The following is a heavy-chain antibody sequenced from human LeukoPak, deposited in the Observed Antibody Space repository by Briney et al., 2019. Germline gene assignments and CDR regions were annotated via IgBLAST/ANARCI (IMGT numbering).Heavy chain of an antibody. V-gene: IGHV3-30*04. CDR2: ISYDGSNK. CDR3: ARDPLDFWSGYCDY. D-gene: IGHD3-3*01. Sequence: AGRSLRLSCAASGFTFSSYAMHWLRQAPGKGLEWVAVISYDGSNKYYADSVKGRFTISRDYSKNTLYLQMNSLRAEDTAVYYCARDPLDFWSGYCDYWGQGTLVTVSS. J-gene: IGHJ4*02. CDR1: GFTFSSYA.